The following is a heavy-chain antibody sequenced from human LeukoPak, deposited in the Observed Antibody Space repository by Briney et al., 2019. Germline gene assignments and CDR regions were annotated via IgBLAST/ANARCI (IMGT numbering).Heavy chain of an antibody. J-gene: IGHJ6*03. CDR1: GYSISSGYY. V-gene: IGHV4-38-2*02. CDR3: ARGGDIAARGYYYYYYMDV. D-gene: IGHD6-6*01. CDR2: IYHSGRT. Sequence: SETLSLTCTVSGYSISSGYYWGWIRHPPGKRLEWIASIYHSGRTHYNPSLKSRVTISVDTSKNQFSLKLSSVTAADTAVYYCARGGDIAARGYYYYYYMDVWGKGTTVTVSS.